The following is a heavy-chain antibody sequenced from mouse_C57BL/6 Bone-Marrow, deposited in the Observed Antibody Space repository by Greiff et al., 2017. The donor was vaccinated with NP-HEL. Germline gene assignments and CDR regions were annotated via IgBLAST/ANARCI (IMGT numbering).Heavy chain of an antibody. CDR2: ISDGGSYT. Sequence: EVNVVESGGGLVKPGGSLKLSCAASGFTFSSYAMSWVRQTPEKRLEWVATISDGGSYTYYPDNVKGRFTISRDNAKNNLYLQMSHLKSEDTAMYYCARAYYSNYSWFAYWGQGTLVTVSA. CDR1: GFTFSSYA. V-gene: IGHV5-4*03. CDR3: ARAYYSNYSWFAY. J-gene: IGHJ3*01. D-gene: IGHD2-5*01.